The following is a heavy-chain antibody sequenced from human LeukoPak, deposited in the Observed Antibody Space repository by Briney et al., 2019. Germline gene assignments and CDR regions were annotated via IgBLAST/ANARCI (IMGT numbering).Heavy chain of an antibody. CDR2: ISWNSGSI. CDR1: GFTFDDYA. J-gene: IGHJ6*02. CDR3: AKDMSSGLYGMDV. D-gene: IGHD6-19*01. V-gene: IGHV3-9*01. Sequence: PGRSLRLSCAASGFTFDDYAMHWVRQAPGKGLEWVSGISWNSGSIGYADSMKGRFTISRDNAKNSLYLQMNSLRAEDTALYYCAKDMSSGLYGMDVWGQGTTVTVSS.